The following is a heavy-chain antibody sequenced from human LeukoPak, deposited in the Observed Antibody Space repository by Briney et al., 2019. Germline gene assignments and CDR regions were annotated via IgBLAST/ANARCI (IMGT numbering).Heavy chain of an antibody. CDR3: ARSIGAGYSGFDY. CDR1: GGSISSGEYY. D-gene: IGHD5-18*01. Sequence: PSETLSLTCTVSGGSISSGEYYWSWIRQPPGKGLEWIGYIHYSGSTYYNPSLKSRVTISVDTSKNQFSLKLSSVTAADTAVYYCARSIGAGYSGFDYWGQGTLVTVSS. J-gene: IGHJ4*02. V-gene: IGHV4-30-4*08. CDR2: IHYSGST.